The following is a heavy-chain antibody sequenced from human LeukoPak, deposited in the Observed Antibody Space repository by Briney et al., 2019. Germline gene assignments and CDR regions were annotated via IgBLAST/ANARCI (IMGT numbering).Heavy chain of an antibody. CDR2: INHSGIT. D-gene: IGHD3-10*01. J-gene: IGHJ5*02. CDR3: AKEGTPHVSTWYDL. CDR1: GGSFSDYY. Sequence: PSETLSLTCAVYGGSFSDYYWSWIRQPPGKGLEWIGEINHSGITNHNPSLKSRLTISVDTSENQFSLKLSSVSAADTAVHYCAKEGTPHVSTWYDLWGQGTQVIVSS. V-gene: IGHV4-34*01.